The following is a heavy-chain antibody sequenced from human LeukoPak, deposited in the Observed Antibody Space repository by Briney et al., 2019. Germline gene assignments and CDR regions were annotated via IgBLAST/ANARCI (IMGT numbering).Heavy chain of an antibody. CDR3: ARVNYYDSSGYYGDTKEYFQH. Sequence: ASVKVSCKASGDTFTSYAMHWVRQAPGQRLEWMGWINAGNGNTKYSQKFQGRVTITRDTPASTAYMELSSLRSEDTAVYYCARVNYYDSSGYYGDTKEYFQHWGQGTLVTVSS. J-gene: IGHJ1*01. CDR2: INAGNGNT. CDR1: GDTFTSYA. D-gene: IGHD3-22*01. V-gene: IGHV1-3*01.